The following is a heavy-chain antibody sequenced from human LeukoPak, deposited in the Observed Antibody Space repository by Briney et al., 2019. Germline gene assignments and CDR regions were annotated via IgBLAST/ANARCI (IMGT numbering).Heavy chain of an antibody. J-gene: IGHJ5*02. D-gene: IGHD2-21*02. CDR1: GGSISSYY. CDR3: AREVPPCGGDCYLRPEQKDNWFDP. CDR2: IYYSGST. V-gene: IGHV4-59*01. Sequence: KPSETLSLTCTVSGGSISSYYWSWIRQPPGKGLEWIGYIYYSGSTNYNPSLKSRVTISVDTSKNQFSLKLSSVTAADTAVYYCAREVPPCGGDCYLRPEQKDNWFDPWGQGTLVTVSS.